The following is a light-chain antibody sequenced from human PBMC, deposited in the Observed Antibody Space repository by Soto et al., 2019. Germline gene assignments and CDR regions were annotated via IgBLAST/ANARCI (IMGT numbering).Light chain of an antibody. Sequence: QSVLTQPPSASGTPGQRVTISCSGSSSNIGSKTVNWYQQLPGTAPKLLIYSNNQRPSGVPDRFSGSKSGTSASLAISGLQSEDEADYYCAAWDDSLNGVVFGGGTKQTVL. CDR1: SSNIGSKT. J-gene: IGLJ2*01. CDR3: AAWDDSLNGVV. V-gene: IGLV1-44*01. CDR2: SNN.